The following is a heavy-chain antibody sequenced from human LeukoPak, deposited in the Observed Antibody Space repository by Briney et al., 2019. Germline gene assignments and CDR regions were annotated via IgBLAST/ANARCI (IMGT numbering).Heavy chain of an antibody. CDR3: ARGRWLQLGHFDY. J-gene: IGHJ4*02. Sequence: PSETLSLTCTVSGGSITSSSYSWGWIRQPPGKGLEWIASMSYSGSTYYNPSLKSRVTISVDTSRNQFSLKLSSVTAADTAVYYCARGRWLQLGHFDYWGQGSLVTVSS. CDR2: MSYSGST. D-gene: IGHD5-24*01. CDR1: GGSITSSSYS. V-gene: IGHV4-39*07.